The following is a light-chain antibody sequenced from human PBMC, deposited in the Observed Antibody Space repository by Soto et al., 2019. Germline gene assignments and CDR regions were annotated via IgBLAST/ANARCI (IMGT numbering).Light chain of an antibody. CDR1: QSVDIN. Sequence: EIVLRQSPATLSVSPGERVTLSCRASQSVDINLAWYQQKPGQAPRLLIYGASTRATDMSGTFSGRGSGTEFTLSISNVRPEDFAVYSCQQYRSWPRTFGQGTKVDIK. CDR2: GAS. CDR3: QQYRSWPRT. J-gene: IGKJ1*01. V-gene: IGKV3-15*01.